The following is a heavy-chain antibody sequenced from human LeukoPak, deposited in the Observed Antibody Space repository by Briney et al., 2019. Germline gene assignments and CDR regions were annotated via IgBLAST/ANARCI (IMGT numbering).Heavy chain of an antibody. CDR1: GYTITGYY. D-gene: IGHD1-1*01. CDR3: ARDRHWNQGNFDY. CDR2: NNPNSGDT. V-gene: IGHV1-2*02. Sequence: ASVKVSCKASGYTITGYYIHSVRQAPGQGLEWMGSNNPNSGDTNYAQKFQGRVTMTRDTSINTAFMELSRLRSDDTAVYYCARDRHWNQGNFDYWGQGTLVTVSS. J-gene: IGHJ4*02.